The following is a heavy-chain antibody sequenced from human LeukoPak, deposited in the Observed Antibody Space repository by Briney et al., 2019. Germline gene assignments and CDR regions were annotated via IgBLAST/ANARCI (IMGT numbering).Heavy chain of an antibody. V-gene: IGHV3-53*01. CDR3: ARTAAGTFFDY. Sequence: PGGSLRLSCAASGFTFDDYTMHWVRQAPGKGLEWVSIIYSGGYTFYADSVKGRFTISRDNSKNTLYLQMNSLRAEDTAVYYCARTAAGTFFDYWGQGTLVTVSS. CDR2: IYSGGYT. J-gene: IGHJ4*02. CDR1: GFTFDDYT. D-gene: IGHD6-13*01.